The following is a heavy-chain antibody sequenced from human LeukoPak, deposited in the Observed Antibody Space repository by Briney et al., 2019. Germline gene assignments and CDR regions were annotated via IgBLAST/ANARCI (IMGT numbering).Heavy chain of an antibody. CDR3: ARDACSGGSCTDAFDI. CDR2: ISSSGSTI. J-gene: IGHJ3*02. CDR1: GFTFSDYY. V-gene: IGHV3-11*01. D-gene: IGHD2-15*01. Sequence: GGSLRLSCAASGFTFSDYYMSWIRQAPGKGLEWVSYISSSGSTIYYADSVKGRFTISRDNAKNSLYLQMNSLRAEDTAVYYCARDACSGGSCTDAFDIWGQGTMVTVSS.